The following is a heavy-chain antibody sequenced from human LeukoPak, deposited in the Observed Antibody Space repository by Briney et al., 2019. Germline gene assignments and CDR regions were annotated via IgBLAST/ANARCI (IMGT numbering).Heavy chain of an antibody. V-gene: IGHV3-21*04. CDR1: GITGYS. Sequence: GGSLRLSCAASGITGYSMHWVRQAPGKGLEWVCSISSSSNYIYCADSVKGRFTISRDNLKNTLYLQMNNLRAEDTAVYFCGRDDADVKNYGIQYWGQGTLVTVSS. J-gene: IGHJ4*02. CDR3: GRDDADVKNYGIQY. CDR2: ISSSSNYI. D-gene: IGHD5-24*01.